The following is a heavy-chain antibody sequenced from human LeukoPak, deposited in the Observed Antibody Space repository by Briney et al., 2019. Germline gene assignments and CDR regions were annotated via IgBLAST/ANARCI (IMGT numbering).Heavy chain of an antibody. D-gene: IGHD3-22*01. J-gene: IGHJ3*02. CDR1: GGSFSGYY. CDR2: INHSGST. CDR3: ARARPDYYDSRVVAFDI. V-gene: IGHV4-34*01. Sequence: SETLSLTCAVYGGSFSGYYWSWIRQPPGKGREWMGEINHSGSTNYNPSLKSRVTISVDTSKNQFSLKLSSVTAADTAVYYCARARPDYYDSRVVAFDIWGQGTMVTVSS.